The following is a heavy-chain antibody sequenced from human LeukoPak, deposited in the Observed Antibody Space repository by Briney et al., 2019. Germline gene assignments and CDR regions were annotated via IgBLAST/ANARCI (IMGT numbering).Heavy chain of an antibody. V-gene: IGHV3-23*01. CDR1: GFMFNKYA. Sequence: GGSLRLSCVASGFMFNKYAMSWVRQAPGKGLEWVSAISGSGGSTYYADSVKGRFTISRDNSKNTLYLQMDSLRAEDTAVYYCASPGVVRGVHHFDYWGQGTLVTVSS. CDR3: ASPGVVRGVHHFDY. D-gene: IGHD3-10*01. J-gene: IGHJ4*02. CDR2: ISGSGGST.